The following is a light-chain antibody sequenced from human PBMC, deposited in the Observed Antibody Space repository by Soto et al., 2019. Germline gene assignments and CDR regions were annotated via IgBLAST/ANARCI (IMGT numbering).Light chain of an antibody. CDR3: ATWDGSLTGEV. J-gene: IGLJ2*01. V-gene: IGLV1-51*01. CDR2: DNN. CDR1: SSNIGNNY. Sequence: QSVLTQSPSVSAAPGQKVTISCSGSSSNIGNNYVSWYQQLPGTAPKLLIYDNNKRPSGIPDRFSGSKSGTSGTLDITGLQTGDEADYYCATWDGSLTGEVFGGGTKVTVL.